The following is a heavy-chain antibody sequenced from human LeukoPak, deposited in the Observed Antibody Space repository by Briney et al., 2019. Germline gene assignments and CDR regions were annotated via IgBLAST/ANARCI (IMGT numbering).Heavy chain of an antibody. CDR2: IIPIFGAT. J-gene: IGHJ4*02. D-gene: IGHD2-2*03. Sequence: SVKVSCKASGGTFNNYAISWVRQAPGQGLEWMGEIIPIFGATNYAQKFQGRVTITADESTSAAYMELSSLRSEDTAVYYCAREQPGYCSSTSCHHFDYWGQGTLVTVSS. V-gene: IGHV1-69*01. CDR3: AREQPGYCSSTSCHHFDY. CDR1: GGTFNNYA.